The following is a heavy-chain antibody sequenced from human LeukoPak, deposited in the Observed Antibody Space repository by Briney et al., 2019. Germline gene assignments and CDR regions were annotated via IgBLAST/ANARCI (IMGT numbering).Heavy chain of an antibody. CDR2: ISGSGGRP. J-gene: IGHJ4*02. CDR3: AKGRSAAMIETAFDY. CDR1: GFTFSSYA. Sequence: GGSLRLSCAASGFTFSSYAMSWVRQAPGKGLEWVSVISGSGGRPYYEDSVKGRFTISRDNSKNTLYLQMNSLRAEDTAVYYCAKGRSAAMIETAFDYWGQGTLVTVSS. V-gene: IGHV3-23*01. D-gene: IGHD3-22*01.